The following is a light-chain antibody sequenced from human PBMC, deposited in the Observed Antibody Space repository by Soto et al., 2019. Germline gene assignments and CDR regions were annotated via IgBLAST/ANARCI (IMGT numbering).Light chain of an antibody. Sequence: DIQMTQSPSTLSASVGDRVTITCRANQSISSWLAWYQQKPGKAPKLLIYDASSLESGVPSRFSGSGSGTEFTLTISSLQPDDFATYYCQQYNRYTFGQGTKLEIK. V-gene: IGKV1-5*01. CDR3: QQYNRYT. CDR2: DAS. CDR1: QSISSW. J-gene: IGKJ2*01.